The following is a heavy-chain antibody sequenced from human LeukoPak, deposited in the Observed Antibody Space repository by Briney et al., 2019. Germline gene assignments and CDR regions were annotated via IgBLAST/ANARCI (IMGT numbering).Heavy chain of an antibody. CDR1: GFTFSSYG. V-gene: IGHV3-33*01. CDR2: IWYDGINK. D-gene: IGHD5-24*01. Sequence: GGSLRLSCAASGFTFSSYGMHWVRQAPGKGLEWVAVIWYDGINKYYADSVKGRFTISRDNSKNTLYLQMNSLRAEDTAVYYCARDMGDGYNFDYWGQGTLVTVSS. J-gene: IGHJ4*02. CDR3: ARDMGDGYNFDY.